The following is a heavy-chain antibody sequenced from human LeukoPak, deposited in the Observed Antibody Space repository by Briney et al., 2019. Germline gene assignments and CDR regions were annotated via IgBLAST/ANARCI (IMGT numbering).Heavy chain of an antibody. J-gene: IGHJ4*02. Sequence: SVKVSCKASGGTFSSYATSWVRQAPGQGLEWMGGIIPIFGTANYAQRFQGRVTITADKSTSTAYMELSSLRSEDTAVYYCAREVSELLWFGELLGYFDYWGQGTLVTVSS. CDR2: IIPIFGTA. D-gene: IGHD3-10*01. CDR1: GGTFSSYA. V-gene: IGHV1-69*06. CDR3: AREVSELLWFGELLGYFDY.